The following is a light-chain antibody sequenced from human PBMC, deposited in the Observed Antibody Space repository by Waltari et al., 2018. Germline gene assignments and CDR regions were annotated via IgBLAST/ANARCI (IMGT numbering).Light chain of an antibody. CDR3: SSYTISSTWV. Sequence: QSALTHPASVSGSPGQSIPLPCTGTRSDVGGYNFVPWYQQHPGKAPKRMIYDVNNRPSGVSNRFSGSKSGNTASLTISGLQAEDEADYFCSSYTISSTWVFGGGTNLTVL. CDR1: RSDVGGYNF. V-gene: IGLV2-14*03. CDR2: DVN. J-gene: IGLJ3*02.